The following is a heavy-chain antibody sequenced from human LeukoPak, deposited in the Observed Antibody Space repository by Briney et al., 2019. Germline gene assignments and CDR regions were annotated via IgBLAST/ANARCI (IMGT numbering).Heavy chain of an antibody. CDR2: TYYSGST. CDR1: GGSISSYY. J-gene: IGHJ4*02. Sequence: SETLSLTCTVSGGSISSYYWSWIRQPPGKGLEWIGYTYYSGSTNYNPSLKSRVTISVDTSKNQFSLKLSSVTVADTAVYYCARSGDSYGYMWDSWGQGTLVTVSS. D-gene: IGHD5-18*01. V-gene: IGHV4-59*01. CDR3: ARSGDSYGYMWDS.